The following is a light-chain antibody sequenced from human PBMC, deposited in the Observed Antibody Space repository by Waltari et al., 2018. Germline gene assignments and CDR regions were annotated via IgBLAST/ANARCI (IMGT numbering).Light chain of an antibody. J-gene: IGLJ3*02. CDR2: HDS. Sequence: SYVLTQPPSVSVAPGKTARITCGGNNIGSKRVHWYQQKPGQAPVLVNYHDSDRPSGIPERFSGSNSGNTATLTISRVEAGDEADYYCQVWDTSSDHPFGGGTKVTVL. CDR1: NIGSKR. V-gene: IGLV3-21*04. CDR3: QVWDTSSDHP.